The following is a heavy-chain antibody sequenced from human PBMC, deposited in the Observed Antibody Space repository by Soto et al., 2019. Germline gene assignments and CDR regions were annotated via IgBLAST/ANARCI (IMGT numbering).Heavy chain of an antibody. D-gene: IGHD3-10*01. Sequence: EVQLLESGGGLVQPGGSLRLSCAASGLTFSSYAMSWVRQAPGKGLEWVSAISGSGGSTYYADSVKGRFTISRDNSKNTLYLQMNSLRAEDTAVYYCAKGVTRGGYYYYYGMDVWGQGTTVTVSS. CDR2: ISGSGGST. CDR1: GLTFSSYA. CDR3: AKGVTRGGYYYYYGMDV. J-gene: IGHJ6*02. V-gene: IGHV3-23*01.